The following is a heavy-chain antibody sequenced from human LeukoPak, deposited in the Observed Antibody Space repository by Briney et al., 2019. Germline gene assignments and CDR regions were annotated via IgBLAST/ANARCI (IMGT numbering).Heavy chain of an antibody. CDR3: AKTSTTINFGGY. D-gene: IGHD3-16*01. CDR2: ISGSGRST. V-gene: IGHV3-23*01. Sequence: PGGSLRLSCAASVFTFSSYAMSGVRQAPGKGLEWVSAISGSGRSTYSADSVKGRFTISRDNSKNTLYLQMKSLRAEDTAVYYCAKTSTTINFGGYWGPGTLVTVSS. CDR1: VFTFSSYA. J-gene: IGHJ4*02.